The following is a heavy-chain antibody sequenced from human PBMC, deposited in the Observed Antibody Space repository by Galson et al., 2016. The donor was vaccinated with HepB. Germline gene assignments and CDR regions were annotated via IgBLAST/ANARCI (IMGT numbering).Heavy chain of an antibody. Sequence: SLRLSCAASGFTLSGYSMNWVRQAPGKGLEWVSSISSSSNYKYQADSLKGRFTISRDNAKNSLYLQMNSLRAEDTAVYYCARLEDYTSSYDQWGRGTLVTVSS. CDR2: ISSSSNYK. D-gene: IGHD4-11*01. J-gene: IGHJ4*02. CDR3: ARLEDYTSSYDQ. V-gene: IGHV3-21*01. CDR1: GFTLSGYS.